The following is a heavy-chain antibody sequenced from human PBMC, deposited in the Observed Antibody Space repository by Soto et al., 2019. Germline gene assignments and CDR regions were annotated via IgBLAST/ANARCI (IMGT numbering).Heavy chain of an antibody. CDR2: IYYSGST. V-gene: IGHV4-61*01. CDR3: ARDYGDKHYYYYYGMDV. J-gene: IGHJ6*02. D-gene: IGHD4-17*01. CDR1: GGSVSSGSYY. Sequence: SEMLSLTCTVSGGSVSSGSYYWSWIRQPPGKGLEWIGYIYYSGSTNYNPSLKSRVTISVDTSKNQFSLKLSSVTAADTAVYYCARDYGDKHYYYYYGMDVWGQGTTVTVSS.